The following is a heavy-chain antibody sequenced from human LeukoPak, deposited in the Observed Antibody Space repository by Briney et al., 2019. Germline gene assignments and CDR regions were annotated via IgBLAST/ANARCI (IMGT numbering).Heavy chain of an antibody. J-gene: IGHJ6*02. D-gene: IGHD3-10*02. CDR3: ARDLRYYVAMDV. CDR1: GFTFSAYA. Sequence: AGPLRLFCEASGFTFSAYAMTWVRQAPGKGLEWVSSIGSDNKPHYSESVKGRFAISRDNSKSMLFLQLNSLRAEDTALYYCARDLRYYVAMDVWGQGTTVTVSS. V-gene: IGHV3-23*01. CDR2: IGSDNKP.